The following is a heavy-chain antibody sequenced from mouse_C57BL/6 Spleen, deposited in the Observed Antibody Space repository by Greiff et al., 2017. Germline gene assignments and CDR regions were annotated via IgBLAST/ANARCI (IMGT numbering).Heavy chain of an antibody. CDR1: GYTFTSYW. CDR2: IDPSDSYT. CDR3: ARGLLRPWYFDV. D-gene: IGHD1-2*01. V-gene: IGHV1-50*01. Sequence: VQLQQSGAELVKPGASVKLSCKASGYTFTSYWMQWVKQRPGQGLEWIGEIDPSDSYTNYNQKFKGKATLTVDTSSSTAYMQLSSLTSEDSAVYYCARGLLRPWYFDVWGTGTTVTVSS. J-gene: IGHJ1*03.